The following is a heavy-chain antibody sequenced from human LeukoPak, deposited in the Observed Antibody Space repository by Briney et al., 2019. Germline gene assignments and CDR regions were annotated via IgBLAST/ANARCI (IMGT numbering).Heavy chain of an antibody. CDR2: IGTAGDT. D-gene: IGHD5-12*01. J-gene: IGHJ4*02. V-gene: IGHV3-13*01. CDR3: ARGRGRKWLRSYYFDY. CDR1: GFTFSSYD. Sequence: GGFLRLSCAASGFTFSSYDMHWVRQATGKGLEWVSAIGTAGDTYYPGSVKGRFTISRENAKNSLYLQMNSLRAGDTAVYYCARGRGRKWLRSYYFDYWGQGTLVTVSS.